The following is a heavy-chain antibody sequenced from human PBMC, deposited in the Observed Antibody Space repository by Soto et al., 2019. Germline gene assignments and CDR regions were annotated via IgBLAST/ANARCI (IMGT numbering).Heavy chain of an antibody. CDR3: KRVETPGGYDPDYFNF. Sequence: PSQTLSLTCAISGDSVSSNSAAWNWIRQSPSRGLEWLGRTYYRSKWYNDYAVSVKSRITINPDTSKNQFSLQLNSVTPEDTAVYSCKRVETPGGYDPDYFNFGGRDPLAPVPS. J-gene: IGHJ2*01. D-gene: IGHD5-12*01. V-gene: IGHV6-1*01. CDR2: TYYRSKWYN. CDR1: GDSVSSNSAA.